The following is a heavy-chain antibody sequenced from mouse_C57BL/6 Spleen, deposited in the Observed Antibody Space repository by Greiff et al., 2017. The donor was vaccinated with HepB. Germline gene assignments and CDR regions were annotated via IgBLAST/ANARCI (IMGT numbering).Heavy chain of an antibody. CDR3: ARRGYRYDEGFAY. CDR2: IYPGDGDT. CDR1: GYAFSSYW. Sequence: QVQLQQSGAELVKPGASVKISCKASGYAFSSYWMNWVKQRPGKGLEWIGQIYPGDGDTNYNAKFKGKVTLTIDKSTSTAYMQLSSLTSEDSAVYICARRGYRYDEGFAYWGQGTLVTVSA. J-gene: IGHJ3*01. V-gene: IGHV1-80*01. D-gene: IGHD2-12*01.